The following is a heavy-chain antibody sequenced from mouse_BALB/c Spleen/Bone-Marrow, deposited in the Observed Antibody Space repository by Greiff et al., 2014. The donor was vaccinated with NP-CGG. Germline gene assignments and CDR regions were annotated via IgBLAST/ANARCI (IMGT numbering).Heavy chain of an antibody. V-gene: IGHV3-2*02. CDR2: ISYYGIT. CDR1: GYSITSDFA. CDR3: ARSYYAMDY. Sequence: VQLQQSGPGLVKPSQSLSLTCTVTGYSITSDFAWNWIRQFPGNKLEWMGYISYYGITSYNPSFKSRISITRDTSKNQFFLQLNSVTSEDTATYYCARSYYAMDYWGQGISVTVSS. J-gene: IGHJ4*01.